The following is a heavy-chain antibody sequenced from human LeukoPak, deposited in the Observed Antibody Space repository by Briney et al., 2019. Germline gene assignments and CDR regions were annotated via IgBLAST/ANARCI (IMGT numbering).Heavy chain of an antibody. CDR2: ISSSGTTI. V-gene: IGHV3-48*04. CDR1: GFTFSSYS. D-gene: IGHD3-10*01. J-gene: IGHJ3*02. Sequence: GGSLRLSCEASGFTFSSYSMNWVRQAPGKGLEWVSYISSSGTTIYYADSVKGRFTISRDNAKNSLYLQMNSLRAEDTALYHCARAYGSGSFRDAFDIWGQGTTVTISS. CDR3: ARAYGSGSFRDAFDI.